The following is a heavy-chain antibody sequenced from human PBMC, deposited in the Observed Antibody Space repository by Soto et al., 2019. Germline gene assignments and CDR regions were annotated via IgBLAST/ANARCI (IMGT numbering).Heavy chain of an antibody. V-gene: IGHV4-59*12. J-gene: IGHJ4*02. CDR3: AASYWHYVGRFDF. D-gene: IGHD1-7*01. CDR1: SGSISEYY. Sequence: SETLSLTCTVSSGSISEYYWSWIRQSPGKGLEWIGYIFYSGTTNYSPSLKSRVTLSLDRSKKQISLTLASATAADTAVYYCAASYWHYVGRFDFCGPGILVTVSS. CDR2: IFYSGTT.